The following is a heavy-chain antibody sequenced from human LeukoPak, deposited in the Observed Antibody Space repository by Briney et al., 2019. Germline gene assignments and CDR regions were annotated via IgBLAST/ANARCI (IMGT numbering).Heavy chain of an antibody. Sequence: GGSLSLSCAASGFTFSSYWLSWVRQAPGKGLEWVANIKQDGSEKYYVDSVKGRFTISRDNAKNSLYLQMNSLRAEDTAVYYCARGGDVDTAIYYFDYWGQGTLVTVSS. J-gene: IGHJ4*02. CDR3: ARGGDVDTAIYYFDY. D-gene: IGHD5-18*01. V-gene: IGHV3-7*01. CDR2: IKQDGSEK. CDR1: GFTFSSYW.